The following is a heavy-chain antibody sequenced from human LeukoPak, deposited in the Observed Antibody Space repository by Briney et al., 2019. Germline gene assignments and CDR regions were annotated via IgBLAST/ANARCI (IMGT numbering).Heavy chain of an antibody. CDR1: GGTFSSYA. D-gene: IGHD3-22*01. J-gene: IGHJ4*02. CDR2: IIPILGIA. V-gene: IGHV1-69*04. Sequence: GASVKVSCKASGGTFSSYAISWVRQAPGQGLEWMGRIIPILGIANYARKFQGRVTITADKSTSTAYMELSSLRSEDTAVYYCARVFDSSGYYYGSFDYWGQGTLVTVSS. CDR3: ARVFDSSGYYYGSFDY.